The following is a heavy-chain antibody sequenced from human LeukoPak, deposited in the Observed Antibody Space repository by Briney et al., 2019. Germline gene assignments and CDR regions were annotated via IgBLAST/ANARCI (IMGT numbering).Heavy chain of an antibody. V-gene: IGHV1-18*01. CDR1: GYTFTSYA. CDR3: ARDLRGYNFGHSTSFDY. D-gene: IGHD5-18*01. Sequence: ASVKVSCKTSGYTFTSYAISWVRQAPGQGLEWMGWISAYNGNTDYAQKLQGRVTMTTDTSTSTAYMELRSLRSDDTAVYYCARDLRGYNFGHSTSFDYWGQGTLVTVSS. CDR2: ISAYNGNT. J-gene: IGHJ4*02.